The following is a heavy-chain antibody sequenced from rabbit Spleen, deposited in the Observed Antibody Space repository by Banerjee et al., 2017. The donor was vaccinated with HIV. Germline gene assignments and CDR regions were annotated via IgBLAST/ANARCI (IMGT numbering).Heavy chain of an antibody. Sequence: QEQLEETGGGLVQPGGSLTLSCKASGFDFSSSYMNWVRQAPGKGLEWIACINAVTGKAVYASWAKGRFTFSKTSSTTVTLQMTSLTAADTATYFCARDLAGVIGWNFYLWGPGTLVTVS. CDR1: GFDFSSSYM. CDR3: ARDLAGVIGWNFYL. J-gene: IGHJ4*01. D-gene: IGHD4-1*01. V-gene: IGHV1S45*01. CDR2: INAVTGKA.